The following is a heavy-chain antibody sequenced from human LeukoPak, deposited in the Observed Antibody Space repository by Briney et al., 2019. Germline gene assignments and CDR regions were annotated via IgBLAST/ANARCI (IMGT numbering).Heavy chain of an antibody. V-gene: IGHV1-8*01. CDR3: ARTLRLQSWFDP. Sequence: ASVTVSCKASGYTFTSYDINWVRQATGQGLEWMGWMNPDNGNTAYAQKFQGRVTMTRNTSINPAYMELSSLRSGDTAVYYCARTLRLQSWFDPWGQGTLVTVSS. D-gene: IGHD4-11*01. CDR1: GYTFTSYD. J-gene: IGHJ5*02. CDR2: MNPDNGNT.